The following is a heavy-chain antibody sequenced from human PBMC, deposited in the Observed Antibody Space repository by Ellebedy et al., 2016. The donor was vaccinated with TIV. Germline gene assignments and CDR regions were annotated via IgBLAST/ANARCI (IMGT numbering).Heavy chain of an antibody. Sequence: MPSETLSLTCTVSGGSISTSNFYWGWVRQPPGKGLEWIGPIYYSGTTQYNPSLKSRVTISVDTSKDQFSLKMSSVTAADTAIYYCARGYYNSGKYFSPGEWGQGTLVTVSS. CDR2: IYYSGTT. J-gene: IGHJ4*01. CDR1: GGSISTSNFY. D-gene: IGHD3-10*01. CDR3: ARGYYNSGKYFSPGE. V-gene: IGHV4-39*07.